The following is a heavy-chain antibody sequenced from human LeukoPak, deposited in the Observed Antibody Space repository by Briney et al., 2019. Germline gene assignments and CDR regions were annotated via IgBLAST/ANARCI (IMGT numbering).Heavy chain of an antibody. D-gene: IGHD2/OR15-2a*01. CDR1: GFTFSNYG. Sequence: GGSLRLSCAASGFTFSNYGMSWVRQAPGKGLEWVSTISGGGGNTYYTDSVKGRFTISRDNSKNTLYLQMNNLRAEDTPVYYCAISTPPVVSTFDYWGQGTLVTVSS. CDR3: AISTPPVVSTFDY. CDR2: ISGGGGNT. J-gene: IGHJ4*02. V-gene: IGHV3-23*01.